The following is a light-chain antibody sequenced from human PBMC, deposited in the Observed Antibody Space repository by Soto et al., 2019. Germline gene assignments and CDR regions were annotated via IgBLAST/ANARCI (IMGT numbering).Light chain of an antibody. CDR3: QQSYSSPPT. J-gene: IGKJ1*01. Sequence: DIQMTQSPSSLSASVEGRFIITCRASQSISNHLNWYQQKPGKAPKLLIFAASSLQSGVPSRFSGSRSGPDFTLTISSLQPEDFATYYCQQSYSSPPTFGQGTKVDIK. V-gene: IGKV1-39*01. CDR2: AAS. CDR1: QSISNH.